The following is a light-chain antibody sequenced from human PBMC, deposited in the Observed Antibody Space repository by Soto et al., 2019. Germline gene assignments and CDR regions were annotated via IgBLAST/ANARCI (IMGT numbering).Light chain of an antibody. J-gene: IGKJ1*01. CDR3: QQYGSSPWT. CDR1: QSVSSSY. Sequence: FTQSRGTLSLSPGERATLSCRASQSVSSSYLAWYQRKPGQAPRLLIYGASSRATGIPDRFSGSGSGTDFTLTISRLEPEDFAVYYCQQYGSSPWTFGQRAKVDI. CDR2: GAS. V-gene: IGKV3-20*01.